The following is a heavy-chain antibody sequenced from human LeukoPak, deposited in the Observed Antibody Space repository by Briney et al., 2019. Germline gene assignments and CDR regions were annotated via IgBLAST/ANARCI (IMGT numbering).Heavy chain of an antibody. CDR2: IYYSGST. D-gene: IGHD3-3*01. J-gene: IGHJ6*02. CDR3: ARWGDSAALYDFWSGYSGSHYYYYYGMDV. Sequence: SETLSLTCTVSGGSISSYYWSWIRQPPGKGLEWIGYIYYSGSTNYNPSLKSRVTISVDTSKNQFSLKLSSVTAADTAVYYCARWGDSAALYDFWSGYSGSHYYYYYGMDVWGQGTTVTVSS. V-gene: IGHV4-59*08. CDR1: GGSISSYY.